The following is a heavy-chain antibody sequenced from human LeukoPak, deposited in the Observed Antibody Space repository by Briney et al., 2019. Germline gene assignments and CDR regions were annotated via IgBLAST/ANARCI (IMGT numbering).Heavy chain of an antibody. CDR2: IYYSGST. V-gene: IGHV4-39*01. Sequence: PSETLSLTCTVSGGSISSSSYYWGWIRQPPGKGLEWIGSIYYSGSTYYNPSLKSRVTISVDTSKNQFSLRLSSVTAADTAVYYCARHPGGATPYYHGMDVWGQGTTVTVSS. CDR1: GGSISSSSYY. D-gene: IGHD3-16*01. CDR3: ARHPGGATPYYHGMDV. J-gene: IGHJ6*02.